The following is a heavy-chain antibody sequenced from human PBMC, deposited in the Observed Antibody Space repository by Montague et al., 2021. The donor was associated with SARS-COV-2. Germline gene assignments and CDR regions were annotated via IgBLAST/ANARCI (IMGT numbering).Heavy chain of an antibody. V-gene: IGHV3-23*05. CDR3: VKDSVHY. CDR2: IDPSGGRT. CDR1: GFTFSVYT. Sequence: SLRLSCAVSGFTFSVYTMSWVRQAPGKGLEWVAGIDPSGGRTYYSESVKGRFTIFRDNSKNTLYLQMSSLRSEDAAIYYCVKDSVHYWGQGTLVTVSS. D-gene: IGHD3-10*01. J-gene: IGHJ4*02.